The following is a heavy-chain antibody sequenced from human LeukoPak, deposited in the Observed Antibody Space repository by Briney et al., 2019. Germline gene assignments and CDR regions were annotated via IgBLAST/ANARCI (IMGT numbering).Heavy chain of an antibody. Sequence: SETLSLTCTVSGGSISSGGYYWSWIRQHPGKGLEWIGYIYYSGSTYYNPSLKSRVTISVDTSKNQFSLKLSSVTAADTAVYYCARVGPVSGTTSNWFDPWGQGTLVTVSS. J-gene: IGHJ5*02. V-gene: IGHV4-31*03. CDR2: IYYSGST. CDR1: GGSISSGGYY. D-gene: IGHD1-1*01. CDR3: ARVGPVSGTTSNWFDP.